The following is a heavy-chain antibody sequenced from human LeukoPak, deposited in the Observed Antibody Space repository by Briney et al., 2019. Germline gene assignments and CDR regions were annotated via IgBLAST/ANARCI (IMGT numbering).Heavy chain of an antibody. CDR2: IYYSGST. Sequence: SETLSLTCTVSGGPISSSSYYWGWIRQPPGKGLEWIGSIYYSGSTYYNPSLKSRVTISVDTSKNQFSLKLSSVTAADTAVYYCARLEWFGELSPHFDYWGQGTLVTVSS. CDR3: ARLEWFGELSPHFDY. J-gene: IGHJ4*02. CDR1: GGPISSSSYY. D-gene: IGHD3-10*01. V-gene: IGHV4-39*01.